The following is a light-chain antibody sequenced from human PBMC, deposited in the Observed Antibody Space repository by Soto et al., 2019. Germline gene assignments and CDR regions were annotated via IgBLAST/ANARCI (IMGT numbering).Light chain of an antibody. CDR3: QQYNNWPPYT. CDR2: GAS. Sequence: EIVMTQSPATLSVSPGERATLSCRASQSVNSNLAWYQQKPGQPPRLLIYGASTRATGIPARFTGSGSGTEFTLTISSLQSEDFAMYYCQQYNNWPPYTFGQGTNLDIK. V-gene: IGKV3-15*01. J-gene: IGKJ2*01. CDR1: QSVNSN.